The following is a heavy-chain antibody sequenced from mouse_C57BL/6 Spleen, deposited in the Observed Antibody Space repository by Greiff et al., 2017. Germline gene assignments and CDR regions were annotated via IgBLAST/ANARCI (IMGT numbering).Heavy chain of an antibody. J-gene: IGHJ2*01. Sequence: QVQLQQPGAELVRPGTSVKLSCKASGYTFTSYWMHWVKQRPGQGLEWIGVIDPSDSYTNYNQKFKGKATLTVAPSSSTAYMQLSSLTSEDAAVYYWARNEGYWGQGTTLTVAS. CDR2: IDPSDSYT. CDR3: ARNEGY. V-gene: IGHV1-59*01. CDR1: GYTFTSYW.